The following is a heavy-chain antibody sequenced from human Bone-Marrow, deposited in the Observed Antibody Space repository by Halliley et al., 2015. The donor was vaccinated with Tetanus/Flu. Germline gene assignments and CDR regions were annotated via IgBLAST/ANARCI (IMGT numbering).Heavy chain of an antibody. CDR2: IHGERGTT. CDR1: GFTFGNYA. V-gene: IGHV3-23*01. Sequence: SLRLSCAASGFTFGNYAMNWVRQPPGKGLEWVSIIHGERGTTYYAESVKGRFTISRDNSKNTLYLQMNSLRAEDTAIYYCAMVRQQELMKYAMGGWFDPWGQGTRVIVSS. CDR3: AMVRQQELMKYAMGGWFDP. J-gene: IGHJ5*02. D-gene: IGHD2-8*01.